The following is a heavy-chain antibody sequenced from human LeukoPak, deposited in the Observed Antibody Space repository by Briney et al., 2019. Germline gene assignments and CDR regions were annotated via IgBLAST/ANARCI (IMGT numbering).Heavy chain of an antibody. V-gene: IGHV1-46*01. CDR1: GYTFTSYY. J-gene: IGHJ4*02. D-gene: IGHD6-13*01. CDR2: INPTGGST. CDR3: ATVPHYSSSWRRALDY. Sequence: ASVKVSCKASGYTFTSYYMHWVRQAPGQGLEWMGIINPTGGSTNYAQKLQGRVTMTTDTSTSTAYMELRSLRSDDTAVYYCATVPHYSSSWRRALDYWGQGTLVTVSS.